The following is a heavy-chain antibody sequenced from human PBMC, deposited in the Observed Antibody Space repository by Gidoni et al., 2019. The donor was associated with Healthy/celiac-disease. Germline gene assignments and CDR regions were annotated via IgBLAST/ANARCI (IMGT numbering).Heavy chain of an antibody. CDR3: ARGLLEWFHDYYYYGMDV. J-gene: IGHJ6*02. CDR2: INHSGST. V-gene: IGHV4-34*01. CDR1: GGSFSGSY. Sequence: QVQLQQWGAGLLKPSETLSLTCAVYGGSFSGSYWSWIRQPPGKGLEWIGEINHSGSTNYNPSLKSRVTISVDTSKNQFSLKLSSVTAADTAVYYCARGLLEWFHDYYYYGMDVWGQGTTVTVSS. D-gene: IGHD3-3*01.